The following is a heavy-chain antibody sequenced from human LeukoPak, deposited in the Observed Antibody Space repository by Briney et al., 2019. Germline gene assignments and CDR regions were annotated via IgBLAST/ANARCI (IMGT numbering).Heavy chain of an antibody. D-gene: IGHD3-10*01. CDR2: IYSGGST. V-gene: IGHV3-53*01. CDR3: ARSPYYYGSGSYYKEYYFDY. CDR1: GFTVSSNY. J-gene: IGHJ4*02. Sequence: GGSLRLSCAASGFTVSSNYMSWVRQAPGKGLEWVSVIYSGGSTYYADSVKGRFTISRDNSKNTLYLQMNSLRAEDTAVYYCARSPYYYGSGSYYKEYYFDYWGQGTLVTVSS.